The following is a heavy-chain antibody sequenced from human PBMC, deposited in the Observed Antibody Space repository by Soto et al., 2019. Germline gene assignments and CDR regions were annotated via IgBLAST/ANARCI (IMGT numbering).Heavy chain of an antibody. CDR2: IIPIFGTA. CDR3: ASPKSTVTTPSYYYGMDV. J-gene: IGHJ6*02. Sequence: SVTGSCQASGGTFISYASSWVRQAHGQGLEWMGGIIPIFGTANYAQKFQGRVTITADESTSTAYMKLSSLRSEDTAGYYCASPKSTVTTPSYYYGMDVWGQGTTVTVSS. V-gene: IGHV1-69*13. D-gene: IGHD4-4*01. CDR1: GGTFISYA.